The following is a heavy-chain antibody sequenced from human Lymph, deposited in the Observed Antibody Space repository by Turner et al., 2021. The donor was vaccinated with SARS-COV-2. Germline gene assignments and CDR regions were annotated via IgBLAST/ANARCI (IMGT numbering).Heavy chain of an antibody. Sequence: EVQLVESGGGLVQPGGSLRPSRAASGFTFCSYSMNWVRQAPGKGLEWVSYISIISSTIYYADSVKGRFTISRDNAKNSLYLQMNSLRDEDTAVYYCARDRGGYGAYYYGIDVWGQGTTVTVSS. CDR2: ISIISSTI. CDR3: ARDRGGYGAYYYGIDV. CDR1: GFTFCSYS. D-gene: IGHD2-15*01. V-gene: IGHV3-48*02. J-gene: IGHJ6*02.